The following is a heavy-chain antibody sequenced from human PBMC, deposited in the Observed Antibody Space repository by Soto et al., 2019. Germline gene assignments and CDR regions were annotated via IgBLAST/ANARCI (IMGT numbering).Heavy chain of an antibody. D-gene: IGHD6-19*01. V-gene: IGHV4-59*01. CDR2: IYYSGSA. CDR1: GGSISSSY. Sequence: PSETLSLTCTVSGGSISSSYWSWIRQPPGKGLEWIGYIYYSGSANYNPSLKSRVTISVDTPKNQFSLKVTSVTAADTAVYYCARDNSGXDYWGQGTLVTVSS. CDR3: ARDNSGXDY. J-gene: IGHJ4*02.